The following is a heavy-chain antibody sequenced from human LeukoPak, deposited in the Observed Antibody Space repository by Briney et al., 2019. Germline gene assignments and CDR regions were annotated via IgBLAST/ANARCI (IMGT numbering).Heavy chain of an antibody. CDR3: AKEYKVGTTTKCFQH. V-gene: IGHV3-23*01. CDR2: ISISGATT. Sequence: GRTLRLPCAAAVFTFSSYAMSWTRQPSGKGREWVSAISISGATTHYADSVKGRFTISRDNSKDTMFLEVNSLRAEDTAIYYCAKEYKVGTTTKCFQHWGQGTLVTVSS. J-gene: IGHJ1*01. D-gene: IGHD1-26*01. CDR1: VFTFSSYA.